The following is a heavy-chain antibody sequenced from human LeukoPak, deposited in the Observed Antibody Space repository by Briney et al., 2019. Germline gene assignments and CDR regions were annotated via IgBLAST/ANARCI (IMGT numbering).Heavy chain of an antibody. Sequence: ASVKVSCKASGYTFTSYDINWVRQATGQGLEWMGWMNSNSGNTGYAQKFQGRVTMTRNTSISTAYMELSSLRSEDTAVYYCATAGSKTRKGAGYYYYYYMDVWGKGTTVTVSS. CDR3: ATAGSKTRKGAGYYYYYYMDV. J-gene: IGHJ6*03. V-gene: IGHV1-8*01. D-gene: IGHD3-10*01. CDR1: GYTFTSYD. CDR2: MNSNSGNT.